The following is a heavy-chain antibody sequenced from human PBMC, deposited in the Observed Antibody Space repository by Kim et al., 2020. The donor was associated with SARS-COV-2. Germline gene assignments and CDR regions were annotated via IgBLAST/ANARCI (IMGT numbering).Heavy chain of an antibody. J-gene: IGHJ4*02. Sequence: NPSLKSRVTISVDTSKTQFSLKLSSVTAAYTAVYYCARAGQLVQIHYFDYWGQGTLVTVSS. CDR3: ARAGQLVQIHYFDY. V-gene: IGHV4-31*02. D-gene: IGHD6-6*01.